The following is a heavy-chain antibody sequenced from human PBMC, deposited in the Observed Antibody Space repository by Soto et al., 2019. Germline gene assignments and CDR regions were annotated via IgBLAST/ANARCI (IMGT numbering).Heavy chain of an antibody. J-gene: IGHJ2*01. D-gene: IGHD4-17*01. CDR3: ARDLYGDHWYFDL. CDR1: GGSISSGGYY. V-gene: IGHV4-31*03. Sequence: QVQLQESGPGLVKPSQTLSLTCTVSGGSISSGGYYWSWIRQHPGKGLEWIGYIYYSGSTYYNPSLKSRVTLSVDPSKNQFSLKLSSVTAADTAVYYCARDLYGDHWYFDLWGRGTLVTVSS. CDR2: IYYSGST.